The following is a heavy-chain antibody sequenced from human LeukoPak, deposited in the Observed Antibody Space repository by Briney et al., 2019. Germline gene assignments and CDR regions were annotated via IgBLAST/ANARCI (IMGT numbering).Heavy chain of an antibody. D-gene: IGHD5-18*01. Sequence: SGGSLRLSCAASGFTFSSYGMHWVRQAPGKGLEWVAFMRYDGSNKYYADSVKGRFTISRDNSKNTLYLQMNSLRAEDTAVYYCAKDRRGYSYGYSFFDYWGQGTLVTVSS. CDR2: MRYDGSNK. J-gene: IGHJ4*02. CDR1: GFTFSSYG. CDR3: AKDRRGYSYGYSFFDY. V-gene: IGHV3-30*02.